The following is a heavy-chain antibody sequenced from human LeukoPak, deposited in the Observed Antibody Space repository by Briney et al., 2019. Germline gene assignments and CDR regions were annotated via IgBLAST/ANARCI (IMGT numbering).Heavy chain of an antibody. CDR2: IYYSGST. J-gene: IGHJ4*02. D-gene: IGHD3-22*01. CDR3: AREPNYYDSSGYLDY. CDR1: GGSISSGDYY. Sequence: PSETLSLTCTVSGGSISSGDYYWSWIRQPPGKGLEWIGYIYYSGSTYYNPSLKSRVTISVDTSENQFSLKLSSVTAADTAVYYCAREPNYYDSSGYLDYWGQGTLVTVSS. V-gene: IGHV4-30-4*08.